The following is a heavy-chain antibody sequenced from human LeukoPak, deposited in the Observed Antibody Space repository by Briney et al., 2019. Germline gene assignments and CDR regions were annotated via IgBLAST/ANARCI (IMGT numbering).Heavy chain of an antibody. D-gene: IGHD3-16*01. V-gene: IGHV4-39*01. Sequence: KPSETLSLTCTVSGGSITTSGHYWGWIRQPPGKGLEWIGSIDYRERTTYNPSLKSQVTISADTSRNQFSLKLSSVTATDTAVYYCANYVSGTMRDYWGQGTLVTVSS. CDR3: ANYVSGTMRDY. CDR1: GGSITTSGHY. J-gene: IGHJ4*02. CDR2: IDYRERT.